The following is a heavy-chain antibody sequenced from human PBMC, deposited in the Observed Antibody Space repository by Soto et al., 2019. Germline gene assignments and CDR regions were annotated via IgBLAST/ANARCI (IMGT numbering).Heavy chain of an antibody. CDR2: IYYSGST. V-gene: IGHV4-31*03. D-gene: IGHD2-8*01. CDR3: ARERRYCTNGVCYRAGYNWFDP. Sequence: LSLTCTVSGGSISSGGYYWSWIRQHPGKGLEWIGYIYYSGSTYYNPSLKSRVTISVDTSKNQFSLKLSSVTAADTAVYYCARERRYCTNGVCYRAGYNWFDPWGQGTLVTVSS. CDR1: GGSISSGGYY. J-gene: IGHJ5*02.